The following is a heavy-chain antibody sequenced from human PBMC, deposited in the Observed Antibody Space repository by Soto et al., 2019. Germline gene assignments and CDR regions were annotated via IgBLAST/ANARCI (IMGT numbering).Heavy chain of an antibody. V-gene: IGHV1-46*01. D-gene: IGHD5-18*01. CDR1: GYTFTSYY. CDR3: ARGRRPYTAMVMGGNDY. CDR2: INPSGGST. J-gene: IGHJ4*02. Sequence: WASVKVSCKASGYTFTSYYMHWVRQAPGQGLEWMGIINPSGGSTSYAQNFQGRVTMTRDTSTSTVYMELSSLRSEDTAVYYCARGRRPYTAMVMGGNDYWGQGTLVTVSS.